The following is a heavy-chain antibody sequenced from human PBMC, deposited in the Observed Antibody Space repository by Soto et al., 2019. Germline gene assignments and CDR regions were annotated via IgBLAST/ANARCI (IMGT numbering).Heavy chain of an antibody. CDR2: INPNSGGT. CDR3: VRGRVMITFGVVIVIDY. D-gene: IGHD3-16*02. Sequence: AAVKVSCKASGYTFTGYYMHWVRQAPGQGLEWMGWINPNSGGTNYAQKFQGWVTMTRDTSISTAYMELGSLRSEDTAVYYCVRGRVMITFGVVIVIDYWGQGSPVTVSS. J-gene: IGHJ4*02. V-gene: IGHV1-2*04. CDR1: GYTFTGYY.